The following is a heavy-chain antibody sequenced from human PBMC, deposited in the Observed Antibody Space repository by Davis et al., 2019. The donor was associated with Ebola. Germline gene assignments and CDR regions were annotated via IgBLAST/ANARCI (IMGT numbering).Heavy chain of an antibody. Sequence: PGGSLRLSCAASRFTFSSYAMSWVRQAPGKGLEWVSAISGSGGSTYYADSVKGRFTISRDNSKNTLYLQMNSLRAEDTAVYYCAKAYGDYYYYYDMDVWGQGTTVTVSS. CDR2: ISGSGGST. V-gene: IGHV3-23*01. CDR3: AKAYGDYYYYYDMDV. D-gene: IGHD4-17*01. J-gene: IGHJ6*02. CDR1: RFTFSSYA.